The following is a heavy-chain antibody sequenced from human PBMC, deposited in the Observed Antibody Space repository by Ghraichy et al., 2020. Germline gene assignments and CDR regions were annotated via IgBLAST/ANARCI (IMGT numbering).Heavy chain of an antibody. V-gene: IGHV3-23*01. Sequence: GGSLRLSCAASGFTFSSYAMSWVRQAPGKGLEWVSVIIDVPGTTYYADSVKGRFTIARDNSKNTLYLQMDSLRAEDTAVYYWLKDYGDCPGCRCYAIPVDCWGQGILVTVSS. D-gene: IGHD4-17*01. CDR2: IIDVPGTT. J-gene: IGHJ4*02. CDR3: LKDYGDCPGCRCYAIPVDC. CDR1: GFTFSSYA.